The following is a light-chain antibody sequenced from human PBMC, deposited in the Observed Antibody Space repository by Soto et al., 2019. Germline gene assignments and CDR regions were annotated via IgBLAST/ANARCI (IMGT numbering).Light chain of an antibody. CDR2: AAS. V-gene: IGKV1-9*01. Sequence: DIQLTQSPSFLSASVGDRVTITCRASQGISSYLAWYQQKPGKAPKLLIYAASTLQGGVPSRFSGSGSGTEFTLTIRSLQAEDFATYYCQQLHSYPPTFGGGTKVDIK. J-gene: IGKJ4*02. CDR3: QQLHSYPPT. CDR1: QGISSY.